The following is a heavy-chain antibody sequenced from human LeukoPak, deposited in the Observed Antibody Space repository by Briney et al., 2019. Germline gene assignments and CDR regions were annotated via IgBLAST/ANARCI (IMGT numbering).Heavy chain of an antibody. CDR2: IWYDGSNK. Sequence: GRSLRLSCAASGFTFSSYGMHWVRQAPGKGLEWVAVIWYDGSNKYYADSVKGRFTISRDNSKNTLSLQMNSLRAEDTAVYYCARDRCSNTNCDSSSEYFQHWGQGTLVTVSS. CDR3: ARDRCSNTNCDSSSEYFQH. CDR1: GFTFSSYG. J-gene: IGHJ1*01. V-gene: IGHV3-33*01. D-gene: IGHD2-2*01.